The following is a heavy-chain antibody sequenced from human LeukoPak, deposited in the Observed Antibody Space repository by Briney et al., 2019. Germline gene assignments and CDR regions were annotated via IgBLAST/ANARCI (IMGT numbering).Heavy chain of an antibody. Sequence: SVKVSCKASGGTFSSYAISWVRQAPGQGLEWMGRIIPIFGTANYAQKFQGRVTITTDESTSTAYMELSSLRSEDTAVYYCARDHSYCTNGVCYPSYFDYWGQGTLVTVSS. CDR3: ARDHSYCTNGVCYPSYFDY. CDR1: GGTFSSYA. V-gene: IGHV1-69*05. CDR2: IIPIFGTA. D-gene: IGHD2-8*01. J-gene: IGHJ4*02.